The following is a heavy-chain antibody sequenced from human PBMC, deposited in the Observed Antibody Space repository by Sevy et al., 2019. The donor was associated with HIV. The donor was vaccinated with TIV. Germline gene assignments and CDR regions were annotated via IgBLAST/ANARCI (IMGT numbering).Heavy chain of an antibody. CDR1: GITFTTSG. CDR3: ARDLEFYDYGDYGPAFMPDY. J-gene: IGHJ4*02. D-gene: IGHD4-17*01. CDR2: IWFDGSNT. V-gene: IGHV3-33*08. Sequence: GGSLRLSCAVSGITFTTSGMHWVRQAPGKGLEWVAVIWFDGSNTYYADSVKGRFTISRDIAKNTLHLQMNSLRAEDTAVYYCARDLEFYDYGDYGPAFMPDYWGQGTLVTVSS.